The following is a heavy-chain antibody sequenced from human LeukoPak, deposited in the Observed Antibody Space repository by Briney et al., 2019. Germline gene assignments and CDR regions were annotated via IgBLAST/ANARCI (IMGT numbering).Heavy chain of an antibody. CDR2: ISGSGGNT. Sequence: PGGSLRLSCAASGFTFSSNVMSWVRQAPGKGLEWVSAISGSGGNTFYADSVKGRFTISRDNSKNTLCLQMNSLRAEDTAVYYCAKHSGSYGRPLDHWGQGTLVTVSS. D-gene: IGHD3-10*01. V-gene: IGHV3-23*01. CDR1: GFTFSSNV. CDR3: AKHSGSYGRPLDH. J-gene: IGHJ4*02.